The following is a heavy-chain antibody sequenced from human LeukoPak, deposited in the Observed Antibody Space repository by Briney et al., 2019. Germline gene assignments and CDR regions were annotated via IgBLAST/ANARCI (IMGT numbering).Heavy chain of an antibody. Sequence: RGTLSLSRAASGVTVSSNYMSCVRQAPGKGLEWVSVIYIGGTTSYADSVKGRFTISRDTSKNTLYLQMNSLRAEDPAVYYCASPSVDTAMASWDYWGQGTLVTVSS. V-gene: IGHV3-53*01. J-gene: IGHJ4*02. D-gene: IGHD5-18*01. CDR1: GVTVSSNY. CDR3: ASPSVDTAMASWDY. CDR2: IYIGGTT.